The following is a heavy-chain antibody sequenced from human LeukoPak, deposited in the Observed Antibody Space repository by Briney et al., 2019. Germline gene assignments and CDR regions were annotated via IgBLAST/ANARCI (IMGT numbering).Heavy chain of an antibody. CDR1: GGTFGSYA. CDR2: IIPIFGTA. CDR3: ARDGGYSGSSYFDY. V-gene: IGHV1-69*13. J-gene: IGHJ4*02. Sequence: ASVKVSCKASGGTFGSYAISWVRQAPGQGLEWMGGIIPIFGTANYAQKLQGRVTITADESTSTAYMELSSLRSEDTAVYYCARDGGYSGSSYFDYWGQGTLVTVSS. D-gene: IGHD1-26*01.